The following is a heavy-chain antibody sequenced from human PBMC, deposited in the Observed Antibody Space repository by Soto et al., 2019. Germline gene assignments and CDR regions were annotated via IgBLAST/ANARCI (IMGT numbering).Heavy chain of an antibody. J-gene: IGHJ3*02. CDR2: ISSSSSYI. Sequence: GGSLRLSCAASGFTFISYSMNWVLQAPGKGLEWVSSISSSSSYIYYADSVKGRFTISRDNAKNSLYLQMNSLRAEDTAVYYCARAAAAAGRAFDIWGQGTMVTVAS. CDR3: ARAAAAAGRAFDI. CDR1: GFTFISYS. V-gene: IGHV3-21*01. D-gene: IGHD6-13*01.